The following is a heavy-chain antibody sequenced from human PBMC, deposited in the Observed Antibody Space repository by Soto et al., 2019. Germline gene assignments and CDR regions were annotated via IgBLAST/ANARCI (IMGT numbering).Heavy chain of an antibody. V-gene: IGHV3-73*01. D-gene: IGHD3-22*01. CDR1: VFTFSGSG. CDR2: IRSKTNSYAT. CDR3: TRDPRNYYDSIGSANWFDP. J-gene: IGHJ5*02. Sequence: GALRLSCAASVFTFSGSGMHWVRQVSGKGLEWVGRIRSKTNSYATAYAASVKGRFTISRDDSKDTAYLQMNSLKTEDTAVYYCTRDPRNYYDSIGSANWFDPWGQGTLVTVSS.